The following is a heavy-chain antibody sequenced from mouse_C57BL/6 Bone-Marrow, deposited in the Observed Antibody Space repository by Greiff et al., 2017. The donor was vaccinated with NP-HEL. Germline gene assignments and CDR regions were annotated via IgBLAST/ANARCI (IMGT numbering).Heavy chain of an antibody. CDR1: GYTFTSYW. CDR3: ARDRNLLLFAY. D-gene: IGHD2-1*01. Sequence: VQLQQPGAELVRPGTSVKLSCKASGYTFTSYWMHWVKQRPGQGLEWIGVIDPSDSYTNYNQKFKGKATLTEDTSSSTAYMQLSSLTSEDSAVYYCARDRNLLLFAYWGQGTLVTVSA. CDR2: IDPSDSYT. V-gene: IGHV1-59*01. J-gene: IGHJ3*01.